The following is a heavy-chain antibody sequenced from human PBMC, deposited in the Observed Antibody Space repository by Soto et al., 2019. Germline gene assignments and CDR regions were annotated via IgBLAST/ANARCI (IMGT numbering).Heavy chain of an antibody. CDR3: ARGNPRGFPDY. CDR2: INPNSGGT. J-gene: IGHJ4*02. V-gene: IGHV1-2*04. Sequence: ASVKVSGKASGYTFTGYYMHWVRQAPGQGLEWMGWINPNSGGTNYAQKFQGWVTMTRDTSISTAYMELSRLRSDDTAVHYCARGNPRGFPDYWGQGTLVTVSS. CDR1: GYTFTGYY. D-gene: IGHD3-10*01.